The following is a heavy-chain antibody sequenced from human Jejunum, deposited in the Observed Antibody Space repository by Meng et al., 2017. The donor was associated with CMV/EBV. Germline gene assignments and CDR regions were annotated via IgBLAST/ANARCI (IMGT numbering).Heavy chain of an antibody. CDR3: AKARSTNWYDAFDI. J-gene: IGHJ3*02. CDR2: ISGGGGST. D-gene: IGHD1-1*01. Sequence: GFTFTTCAMSWVRQSPGKGLEWVSTISGGGGSTKNSDSVKGRFTISRDNSNNMAFLQMDSLRAEDTAIYYCAKARSTNWYDAFDIWGQGTMVTVSS. CDR1: GFTFTTCA. V-gene: IGHV3-23*01.